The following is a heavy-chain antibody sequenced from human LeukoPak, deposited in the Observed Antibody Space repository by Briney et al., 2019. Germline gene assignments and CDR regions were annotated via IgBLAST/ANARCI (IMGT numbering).Heavy chain of an antibody. CDR1: GGSIRSGDFW. D-gene: IGHD3-10*01. CDR3: ARRWGSGSHTDWFDT. V-gene: IGHV4-30-4*01. J-gene: IGHJ5*02. CDR2: ISKTGSA. Sequence: PQTLSLTCNVSGGSIRSGDFWWSWIRQPPGKDLEWIAYISKTGSAASHPSLKSRVTISVDTSKNQFFLKLTSVTAADTAVYYCARRWGSGSHTDWFDTWSQGTLVTVSS.